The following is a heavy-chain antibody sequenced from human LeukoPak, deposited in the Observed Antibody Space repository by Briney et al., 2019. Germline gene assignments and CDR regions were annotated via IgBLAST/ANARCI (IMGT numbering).Heavy chain of an antibody. CDR1: GFTFSSYA. J-gene: IGHJ4*02. V-gene: IGHV3-23*01. CDR2: ISGSGGST. CDR3: AKDLRGSGSYYNLFDY. Sequence: AGGSLRLSCAASGFTFSSYAMSWVRQAPGKGLGWVSAISGSGGSTYYADSVKGRFTISRDNSKNTLYLQMNSLRAEDTAVYYCAKDLRGSGSYYNLFDYWGQGTLVTVS. D-gene: IGHD3-10*01.